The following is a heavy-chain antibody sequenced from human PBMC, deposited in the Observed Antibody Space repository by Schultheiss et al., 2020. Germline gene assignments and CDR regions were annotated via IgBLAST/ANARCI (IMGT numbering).Heavy chain of an antibody. CDR2: IYYSGST. Sequence: SQTLSLTCTVSGGSISSSSYYWGWIRQPPGKGLEWIGSIYYSGSTYYNPSLKSRVTISVDTSKNQFSLKLSSVTAADTAVYYCARVPYYGSGSYINWGQGTLVTVSS. CDR3: ARVPYYGSGSYIN. V-gene: IGHV4-39*01. J-gene: IGHJ4*02. D-gene: IGHD3-10*01. CDR1: GGSISSSSYY.